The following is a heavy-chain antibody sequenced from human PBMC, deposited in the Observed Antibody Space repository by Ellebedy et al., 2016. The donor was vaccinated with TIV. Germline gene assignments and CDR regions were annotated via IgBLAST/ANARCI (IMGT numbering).Heavy chain of an antibody. J-gene: IGHJ5*02. V-gene: IGHV1-18*04. D-gene: IGHD2-15*01. Sequence: AASVKVSCKTSGYTFTSYGISWMRQAPGQGLEWMGWNRHDGVTHYARNLQGSVTMTTDTSTNTVYMELRSLTSDDTAIYYCARDLGYCSGGSCYRQWFDPWGQGTLVTVSS. CDR2: NRHDGVT. CDR3: ARDLGYCSGGSCYRQWFDP. CDR1: GYTFTSYG.